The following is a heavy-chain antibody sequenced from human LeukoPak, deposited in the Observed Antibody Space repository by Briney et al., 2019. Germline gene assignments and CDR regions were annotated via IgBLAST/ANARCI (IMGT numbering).Heavy chain of an antibody. CDR3: VKGGTRFGEFGY. Sequence: GGSLRLSCSASGFTLGSYAMHWVRQAPGKGLEYVSAISSNGGSTYYADSVKGRFTISRDNSKNTLYLQMSSLRAEDTAVYYCVKGGTRFGEFGYWGQGTLVTVSS. CDR2: ISSNGGST. V-gene: IGHV3-64D*06. CDR1: GFTLGSYA. D-gene: IGHD3-10*01. J-gene: IGHJ4*02.